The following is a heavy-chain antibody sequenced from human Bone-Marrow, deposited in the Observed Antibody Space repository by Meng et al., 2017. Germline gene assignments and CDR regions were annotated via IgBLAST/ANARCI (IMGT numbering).Heavy chain of an antibody. D-gene: IGHD2/OR15-2a*01. CDR2: IWYDGSNK. J-gene: IGHJ4*02. CDR1: GFTFSSYG. Sequence: QVRVGEVGGGVGQPGRSLGLSCAASGFTFSSYGMHWVRQAPGKGLGWVAVIWYDGSNKYYADSVKGRFTISRDNSKNTLYLQMNSLRAEDTAVYYCARHSTTFDYWGQGTLVTVSS. CDR3: ARHSTTFDY. V-gene: IGHV3-33*01.